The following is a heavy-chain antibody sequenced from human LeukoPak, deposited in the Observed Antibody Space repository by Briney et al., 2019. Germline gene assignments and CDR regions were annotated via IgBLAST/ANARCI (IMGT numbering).Heavy chain of an antibody. Sequence: PSETLSLTCTVSGGSISSYYWSWIRHPPGKGLEWIGYIYYSGSTNYNPSLKSRVTISVDTSKNQFSLKLSSVTAADTAVYYCARVGRMRIIDYWGQGTLVTVSS. D-gene: IGHD3-10*01. CDR3: ARVGRMRIIDY. CDR1: GGSISSYY. V-gene: IGHV4-59*01. CDR2: IYYSGST. J-gene: IGHJ4*02.